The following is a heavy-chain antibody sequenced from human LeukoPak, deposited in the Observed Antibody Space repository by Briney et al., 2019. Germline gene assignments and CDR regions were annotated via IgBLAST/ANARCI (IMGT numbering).Heavy chain of an antibody. D-gene: IGHD6-19*01. CDR1: GSTFTGNY. J-gene: IGHJ4*02. CDR2: INPNSGGT. V-gene: IGHV1-2*02. CDR3: AREEGSGCYDS. Sequence: ASVKVSCTASGSTFTGNYMHWVRQAPGQGLEWMGWINPNSGGTNYAQKFQGRVTMTRDTSITTAYMELSRLRSDDTAVYYCAREEGSGCYDSWGQGTRLTVSS.